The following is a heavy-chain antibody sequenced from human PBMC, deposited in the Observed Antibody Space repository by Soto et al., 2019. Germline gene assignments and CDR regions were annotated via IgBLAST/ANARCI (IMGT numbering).Heavy chain of an antibody. CDR2: ISDRDGST. Sequence: PGGSLRVSCAAAGFNFSSFGMSWVRKAPGKGLEWVSVISDRDGSTYFADSVKGRFTISRDDSKSTLYLQMNGLRGEDTAIYYCAKAISDYYAPSDYWGQGTQVTVSS. CDR3: AKAISDYYAPSDY. V-gene: IGHV3-23*01. J-gene: IGHJ4*02. CDR1: GFNFSSFG. D-gene: IGHD3-22*01.